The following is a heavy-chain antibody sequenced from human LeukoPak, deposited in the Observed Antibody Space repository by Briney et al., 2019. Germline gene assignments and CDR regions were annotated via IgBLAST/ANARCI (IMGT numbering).Heavy chain of an antibody. D-gene: IGHD3-10*01. Sequence: GGSLRLSCAASGFTLSNYWVHWVRQGPGKGLVWVSRINRDGSVTTYADSARDRFTISRDNAKNTAYLQMNSLRAEDTGLYYCARNLFGELDFWGQGTLVTASS. CDR3: ARNLFGELDF. CDR2: INRDGSVT. CDR1: GFTLSNYW. V-gene: IGHV3-74*01. J-gene: IGHJ4*02.